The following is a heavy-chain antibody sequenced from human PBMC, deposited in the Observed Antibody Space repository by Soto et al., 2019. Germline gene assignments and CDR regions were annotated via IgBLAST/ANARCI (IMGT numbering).Heavy chain of an antibody. V-gene: IGHV3-33*01. J-gene: IGHJ4*02. CDR1: GFTFSSYG. CDR3: ARMYYDFWSGNTYMPIDY. Sequence: PGGSLRLSCAASGFTFSSYGMHWVRQAPGKGLEWVAVIWYDGSNKYYADSVKGRFTISGDNSKNTLYLQMNSLRAEDTAVYYCARMYYDFWSGNTYMPIDYWGQGTLVTVSS. D-gene: IGHD3-3*01. CDR2: IWYDGSNK.